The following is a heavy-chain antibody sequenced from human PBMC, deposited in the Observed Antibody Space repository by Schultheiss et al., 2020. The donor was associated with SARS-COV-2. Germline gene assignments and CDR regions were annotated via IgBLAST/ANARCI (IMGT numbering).Heavy chain of an antibody. D-gene: IGHD6-6*01. CDR1: GFTFSSYA. J-gene: IGHJ6*02. V-gene: IGHV3-23*01. CDR2: ISGSGGST. Sequence: GGSLRLSCAASGFTFSSYAMSWVRQAPGKGLEWVSAISGSGGSTYYADSVKGRFTISRDNSKNTLYLQMNSLRAEDTAVYYCARGYSSSWGMDVWGQGTTVTVSS. CDR3: ARGYSSSWGMDV.